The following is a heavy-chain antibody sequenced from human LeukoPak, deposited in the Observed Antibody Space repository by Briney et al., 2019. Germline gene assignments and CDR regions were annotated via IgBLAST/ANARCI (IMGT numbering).Heavy chain of an antibody. D-gene: IGHD6-6*01. CDR2: ISWDGGST. CDR1: GFTFDDYA. CDR3: AKDSGSSSDYYYYYMDV. V-gene: IGHV3-43D*03. J-gene: IGHJ6*03. Sequence: PGGSLRLSCAASGFTFDDYAMHWVRQAPGKGLEWVPLISWDGGSTYYADSVKGRFTISRDNSKNSLYLQMNSLRAEDTALYYCAKDSGSSSDYYYYYMDVWGKGTTVTVSS.